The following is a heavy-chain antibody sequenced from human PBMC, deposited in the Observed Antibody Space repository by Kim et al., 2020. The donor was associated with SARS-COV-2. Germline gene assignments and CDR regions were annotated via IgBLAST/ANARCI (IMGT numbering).Heavy chain of an antibody. V-gene: IGHV3-9*01. CDR1: GFTFDDYA. CDR3: AKDGGWFGELFGRAFDY. Sequence: GGSLRLSCAASGFTFDDYAMHWVRQAPGKGLEWVSGISWNSGSIGYADSVKGRFTISRDNAKNSLYLQMNSLRAEDTALYYCAKDGGWFGELFGRAFDYWGQGTLVTVSS. D-gene: IGHD3-10*01. J-gene: IGHJ4*02. CDR2: ISWNSGSI.